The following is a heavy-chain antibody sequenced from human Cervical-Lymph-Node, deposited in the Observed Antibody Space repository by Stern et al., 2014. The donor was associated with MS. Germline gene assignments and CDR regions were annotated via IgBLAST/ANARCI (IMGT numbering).Heavy chain of an antibody. Sequence: VQLVESGPGRVQPSDTLSLTCTVSGASMKNFYWNWIRQPPGKGLELIGHMANSGTTYYDPSLKSRVTMSMDASKQQFSLRLTSVTPVDTAVYFCARGRHTAMVTSGRYFDLWGQGTLVTVSS. J-gene: IGHJ4*02. CDR2: MANSGTT. V-gene: IGHV4-59*07. D-gene: IGHD5-18*01. CDR3: ARGRHTAMVTSGRYFDL. CDR1: GASMKNFY.